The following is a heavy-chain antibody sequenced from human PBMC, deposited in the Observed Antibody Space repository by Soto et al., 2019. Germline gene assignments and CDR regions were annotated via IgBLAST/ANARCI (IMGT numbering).Heavy chain of an antibody. CDR2: IKTDGSVT. D-gene: IGHD3-16*01. V-gene: IGHV3-74*01. CDR1: GFTFSTYW. Sequence: GGSLRLSCAASGFTFSTYWMHWVRQAPGKGLVWVSRIKTDGSVTTYADSVKGRFTISRDNAKNTLYPQMNTLRAEDTAVYYCARDLGGNHDYWGRGTMVTVYS. CDR3: ARDLGGNHDY. J-gene: IGHJ4*02.